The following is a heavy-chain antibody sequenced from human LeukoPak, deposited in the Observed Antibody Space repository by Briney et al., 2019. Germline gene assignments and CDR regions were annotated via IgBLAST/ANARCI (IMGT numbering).Heavy chain of an antibody. V-gene: IGHV4-59*12. J-gene: IGHJ4*02. D-gene: IGHD5-24*01. Sequence: SETLSLTCTVSGGSISSYYWSWIRQPPGKGLEWIGYIYYSGSTNYNPSLKSRVTISVDTSKNQFSLKLSSVTAADTAVYYCARAPPGRWLQFFDYWGQGTLVTVSS. CDR3: ARAPPGRWLQFFDY. CDR2: IYYSGST. CDR1: GGSISSYY.